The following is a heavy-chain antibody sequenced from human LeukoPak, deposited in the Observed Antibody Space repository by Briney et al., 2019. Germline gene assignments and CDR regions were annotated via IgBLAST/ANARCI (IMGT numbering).Heavy chain of an antibody. Sequence: ASVKVSCKTSGYIFTNYGVSWVRQAPGQGLEWMGWINVYNGHTIYAQEFQGRVTLTTDTSTSTAHMDLRSLRSDDTAVYYCARAGYSSGWYLSDYWGQGTLVTVSS. J-gene: IGHJ4*02. CDR1: GYIFTNYG. CDR2: INVYNGHT. CDR3: ARAGYSSGWYLSDY. V-gene: IGHV1-18*01. D-gene: IGHD6-19*01.